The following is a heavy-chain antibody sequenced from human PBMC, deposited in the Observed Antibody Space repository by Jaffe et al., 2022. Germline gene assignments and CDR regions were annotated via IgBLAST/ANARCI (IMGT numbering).Heavy chain of an antibody. CDR1: GFTFSSYG. CDR3: AKDGGGYYKYNWFDP. J-gene: IGHJ5*02. CDR2: IRYDGSNK. Sequence: QVQLVESGGGVVQPGGSLRLSCAASGFTFSSYGMHWVRQAPGKGLEWVAFIRYDGSNKYYADSVKGRFTISRDNSKNTLYLQMNSLRAEDTAVYYCAKDGGGYYKYNWFDPWGQGTLVTVSS. V-gene: IGHV3-30*02. D-gene: IGHD3-22*01.